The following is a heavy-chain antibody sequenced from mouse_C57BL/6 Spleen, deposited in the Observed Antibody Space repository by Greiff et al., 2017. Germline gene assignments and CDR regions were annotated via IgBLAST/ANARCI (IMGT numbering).Heavy chain of an antibody. D-gene: IGHD2-13*01. CDR1: GYTFTSYW. CDR2: IHPNSGST. V-gene: IGHV1-64*01. CDR3: AYSDYAWFAY. Sequence: QVQLQQPGAELVKPGASVKLSCKASGYTFTSYWMHWVKQRPGQGLEWIGMIHPNSGSTNYNEKFKSKATLTVDKSSRTAYMQLSSLTSEDSVVYYCAYSDYAWFAYWGQGTLVTVSA. J-gene: IGHJ3*01.